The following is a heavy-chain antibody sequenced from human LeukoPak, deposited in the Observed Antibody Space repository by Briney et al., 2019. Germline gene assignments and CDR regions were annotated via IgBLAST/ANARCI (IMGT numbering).Heavy chain of an antibody. CDR2: IRSKAYGGTT. V-gene: IGHV3-49*04. J-gene: IGHJ3*02. Sequence: GGSLRLSCTASGFTFGDYAMSWVRQAPGKGLEWVGFIRSKAYGGTTEYAASVKGRFTISRDDSKSIAYLQMNSLKTEDTAVYHCTSLWFGEFAFDIWGQGTMVTVSS. D-gene: IGHD3-10*01. CDR1: GFTFGDYA. CDR3: TSLWFGEFAFDI.